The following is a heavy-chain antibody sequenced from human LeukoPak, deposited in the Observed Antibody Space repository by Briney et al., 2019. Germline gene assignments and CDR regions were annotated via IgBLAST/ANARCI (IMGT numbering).Heavy chain of an antibody. D-gene: IGHD4/OR15-4a*01. CDR1: VGSLSSYY. CDR3: ARDEYGGPFDY. J-gene: IGHJ4*02. Sequence: QVQLQESGPGLVKSSYTLSLTCTVSVGSLSSYYWNWIRQPPVTGLERVGYIFYSGRTKYNPSLNSRVTISVDTSKNQFSLNLKSVTAADTAVYYCARDEYGGPFDYWGQGTLVTVSS. V-gene: IGHV4-59*01. CDR2: IFYSGRT.